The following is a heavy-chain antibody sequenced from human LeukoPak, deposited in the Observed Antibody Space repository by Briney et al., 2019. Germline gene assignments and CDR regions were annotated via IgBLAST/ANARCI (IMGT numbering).Heavy chain of an antibody. CDR1: GFTFSSYW. D-gene: IGHD6-13*01. Sequence: PGGSLRLSCAASGFTFSSYWMSWVRQAPGKGLEWVANIKQDGSEKYYVDSVKGRFTISRDNAKNSLYLQMNSLRAEDTAVYYCAIAAAGAPFDDWGQGTLVTVSS. CDR3: AIAAAGAPFDD. V-gene: IGHV3-7*01. CDR2: IKQDGSEK. J-gene: IGHJ4*02.